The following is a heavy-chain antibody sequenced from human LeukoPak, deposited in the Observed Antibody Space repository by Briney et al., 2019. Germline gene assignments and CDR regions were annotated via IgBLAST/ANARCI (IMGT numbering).Heavy chain of an antibody. CDR2: IYYSGST. CDR1: GGSIGSYF. Sequence: ASETLSLTCTISGGSIGSYFWSWIRQPPGEGLEWIGFIYYSGSTNYNPSFKSRVTISVDTSKNQFSLQLNSVTAADTAVYFCARGLGCMDVWGKGTTVTVSS. V-gene: IGHV4-59*01. J-gene: IGHJ6*03. CDR3: ARGLGCMDV. D-gene: IGHD5/OR15-5a*01.